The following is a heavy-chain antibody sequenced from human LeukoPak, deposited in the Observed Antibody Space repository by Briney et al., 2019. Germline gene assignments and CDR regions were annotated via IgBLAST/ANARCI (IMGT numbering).Heavy chain of an antibody. J-gene: IGHJ3*02. CDR2: ISGSGGST. D-gene: IGHD3-3*01. Sequence: PGGSLRLSCAASGIIFSNYWMHWVRQAPGKGLEWVSAISGSGGSTYYADSVKGRFTISRDNAKNSLYLQMNSLRAEDTAVYYCAREFFPGRAFDIWGQGTMVTVSS. V-gene: IGHV3-21*01. CDR1: GIIFSNYW. CDR3: AREFFPGRAFDI.